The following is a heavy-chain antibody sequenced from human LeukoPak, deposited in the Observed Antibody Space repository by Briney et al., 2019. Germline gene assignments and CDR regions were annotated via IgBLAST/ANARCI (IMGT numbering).Heavy chain of an antibody. V-gene: IGHV3-7*01. CDR3: ARDLDIVVVPAAMVPDY. D-gene: IGHD2-2*03. CDR2: IKQDGSEK. CDR1: GFTFSSYW. J-gene: IGHJ4*02. Sequence: GGSLRLSCAASGFTFSSYWMSWARQAPGKGLEWVANIKQDGSEKYYVDSVKGRFTISRDNAKNSLYLQMNSLRAEDTAVYYCARDLDIVVVPAAMVPDYWGQGTLVTVSS.